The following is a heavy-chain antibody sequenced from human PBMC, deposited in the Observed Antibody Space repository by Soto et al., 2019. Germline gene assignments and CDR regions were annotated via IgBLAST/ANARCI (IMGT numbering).Heavy chain of an antibody. V-gene: IGHV4-31*03. CDR3: ASGGYGDTRDNWFDP. CDR2: IYYSGST. CDR1: GGSISSGGYY. D-gene: IGHD4-17*01. Sequence: QVQLQESGPGLVKPSQTLSLTCTVSGGSISSGGYYWSWIRQHPGKGLEWIGYIYYSGSTYYNPSLRSRVTISVDTSKNQFSLKLSSVTAADTAVYYCASGGYGDTRDNWFDPWGQGTLVTVSS. J-gene: IGHJ5*02.